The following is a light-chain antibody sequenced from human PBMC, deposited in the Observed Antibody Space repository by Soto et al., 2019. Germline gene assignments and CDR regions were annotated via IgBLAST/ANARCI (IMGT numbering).Light chain of an antibody. J-gene: IGKJ4*01. CDR3: QQYNNWPTLT. CDR1: QSVSSN. V-gene: IGKV3-15*01. Sequence: EIVITQSPATLSVSPGERATLSCRASQSVSSNLAWYQQKPGQAPRLLIYGASTRANGIPARFSGSGSGTELTLTISSLQSEDFAAYYCQQYNNWPTLTFGGGTKVDIK. CDR2: GAS.